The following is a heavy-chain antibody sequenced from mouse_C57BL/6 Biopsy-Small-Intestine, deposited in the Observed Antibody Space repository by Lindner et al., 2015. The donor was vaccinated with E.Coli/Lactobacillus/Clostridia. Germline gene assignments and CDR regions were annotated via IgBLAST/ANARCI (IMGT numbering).Heavy chain of an antibody. CDR1: GYTFTSYD. V-gene: IGHV1-85*01. CDR2: IYPRDGST. CDR3: ARRPIGWLLYLDY. D-gene: IGHD2-3*01. Sequence: VQLQESGPDLVKPGASVKLSCKASGYTFTSYDINWVKQRPGQGLEWIGWIYPRDGSTKYNEKFKGKATLTVDTSSSTACMELHSLTSEDSAVYFCARRPIGWLLYLDYWGQGTTLTVSS. J-gene: IGHJ2*01.